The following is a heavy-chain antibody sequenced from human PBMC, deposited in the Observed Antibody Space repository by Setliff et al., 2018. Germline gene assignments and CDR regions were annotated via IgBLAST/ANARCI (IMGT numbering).Heavy chain of an antibody. V-gene: IGHV4-59*01. CDR1: GGFIRDYY. D-gene: IGHD1-26*01. J-gene: IGHJ5*02. CDR2: IHYRGTT. Sequence: PSETLSLTCTVSGGFIRDYYWNWIRQPPGKGLEWIGYIHYRGTTNYNSSLKSRVTISIDMSKNQFSLKLSSASAADTAVYFCAAVGIDAGGGWFDPWGHGIPVTVSS. CDR3: AAVGIDAGGGWFDP.